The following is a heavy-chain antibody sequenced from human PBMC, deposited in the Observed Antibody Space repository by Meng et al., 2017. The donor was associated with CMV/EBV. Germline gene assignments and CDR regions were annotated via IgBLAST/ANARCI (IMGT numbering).Heavy chain of an antibody. Sequence: GGALRLSCAASGFTFSSYAMSWVRKAPGKGLEWVSVIYSGGSSTYYADSVKGRFTISRDNSKNTLYLQMNSLRAEDTAVYYCANDNSSYDSRGSLDYSGPGTLVTVSS. D-gene: IGHD3-22*01. CDR2: IYSGGSST. CDR1: GFTFSSYA. V-gene: IGHV3-23*03. J-gene: IGHJ4*02. CDR3: ANDNSSYDSRGSLDY.